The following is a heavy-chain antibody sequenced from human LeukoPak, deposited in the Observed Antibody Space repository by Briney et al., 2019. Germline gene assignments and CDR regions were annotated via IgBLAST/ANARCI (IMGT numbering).Heavy chain of an antibody. V-gene: IGHV4-34*01. J-gene: IGHJ3*02. CDR3: ARAPPNYQLLPEDAYDI. D-gene: IGHD2-2*01. CDR1: SGSFSGYY. Sequence: PSETLSLTCAVYSGSFSGYYWSWIRQPPGKGLEWIGEINHNGSTNYNPSLKSRVTISVDTSKNKFSLKLSSVTAADTAVYYCARAPPNYQLLPEDAYDIWGQGTMVTVSS. CDR2: INHNGST.